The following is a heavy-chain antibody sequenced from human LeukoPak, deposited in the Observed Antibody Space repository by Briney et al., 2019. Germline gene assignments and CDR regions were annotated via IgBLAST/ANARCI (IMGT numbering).Heavy chain of an antibody. D-gene: IGHD3-10*01. V-gene: IGHV3-23*01. J-gene: IGHJ4*02. CDR1: RFTFSNYA. CDR2: ISDSGTST. CDR3: AKGVSGYGSGRPFDY. Sequence: PGGSLRLSCAASRFTFSNYAMIWVRQAPGKGLEWVSLISDSGTSTYYPDSVKGRFTISRDNSKNTVYLQMNSLRAEDTAVYYCAKGVSGYGSGRPFDYWGQGTLVTVSS.